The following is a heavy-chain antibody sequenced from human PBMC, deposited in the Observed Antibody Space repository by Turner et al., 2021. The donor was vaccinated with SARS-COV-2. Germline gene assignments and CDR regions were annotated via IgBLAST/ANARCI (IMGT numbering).Heavy chain of an antibody. J-gene: IGHJ2*01. CDR1: GGSISSSSYY. Sequence: QLQLQDSGPGLVKPSETLSLTCTVSGGSISSSSYYWGWIRQPPGKGLEWIGSMYYSGSTYYNPSLKSRVTISVDTSKNQFSLKLSSVTAADTAVYYCARRSSRLGNWYFDLWGRGTLVTVSS. D-gene: IGHD2-15*01. CDR3: ARRSSRLGNWYFDL. V-gene: IGHV4-39*01. CDR2: MYYSGST.